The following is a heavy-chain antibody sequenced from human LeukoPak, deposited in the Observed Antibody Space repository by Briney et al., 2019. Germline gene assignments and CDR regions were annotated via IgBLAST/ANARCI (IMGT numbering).Heavy chain of an antibody. CDR1: GYTFTKYA. CDR3: ARAIAGAGSKGYFDY. D-gene: IGHD6-13*01. Sequence: ASVKVSCKASGYTFTKYAIHWVRQAPGQGLEWMGGIIPIFGTANYAQKFQGRVTITADESTSTAYMELSSVRSKDTAVYYCARAIAGAGSKGYFDYWGQGTLVTVSS. V-gene: IGHV1-69*13. J-gene: IGHJ4*02. CDR2: IIPIFGTA.